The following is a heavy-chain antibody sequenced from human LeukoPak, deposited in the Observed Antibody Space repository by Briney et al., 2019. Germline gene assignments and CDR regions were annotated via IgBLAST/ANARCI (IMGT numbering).Heavy chain of an antibody. V-gene: IGHV5-51*01. CDR2: IYPGDSDT. D-gene: IGHD3-10*01. Sequence: GESLKISGKGSGYSFTSYWIGWVRQMPGKGLEWLGIIYPGDSDTSYSPSFPGQVTISADKSISTAYPQWSSLKASDPAMYYCARLGGYGSGSMGYYYYGMDVWGKGTTVTVSS. CDR1: GYSFTSYW. CDR3: ARLGGYGSGSMGYYYYGMDV. J-gene: IGHJ6*04.